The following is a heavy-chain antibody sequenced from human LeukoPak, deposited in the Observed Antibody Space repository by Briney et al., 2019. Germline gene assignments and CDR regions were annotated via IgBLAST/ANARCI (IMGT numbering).Heavy chain of an antibody. CDR3: ARGVAAAASNWFDP. J-gene: IGHJ5*02. D-gene: IGHD6-13*01. CDR1: GYTFTGYY. V-gene: IGHV1-2*02. CDR2: INPNSGGT. Sequence: ASVKVSCKASGYTFTGYYMHWVRQAPGQGLEWMGWINPNSGGTNYAQKFQGRVTMTRDTSISTAYMELSRLRPDDTAVYYCARGVAAAASNWFDPWGQGTLVTVSS.